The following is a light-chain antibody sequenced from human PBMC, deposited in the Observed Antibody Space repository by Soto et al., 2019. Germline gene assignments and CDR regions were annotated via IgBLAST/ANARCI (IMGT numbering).Light chain of an antibody. CDR2: EVF. J-gene: IGLJ1*01. CDR3: CSYAGSSTHYV. V-gene: IGLV2-23*02. Sequence: QSVLTQPASVSGSPGQSSTISCTGTSSDVGIYSLVSWYQQHPGNAPKLMIYEVFKRPSGVSNRFSGSKSGNTASLTISGLQAEDEADYYCCSYAGSSTHYVFGTGTKVTVL. CDR1: SSDVGIYSL.